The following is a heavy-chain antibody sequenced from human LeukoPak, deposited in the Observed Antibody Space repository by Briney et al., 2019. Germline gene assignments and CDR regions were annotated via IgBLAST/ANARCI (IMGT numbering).Heavy chain of an antibody. Sequence: PSETLSLTCTVSGGSISSSSYYWGWIRQPPGKGLEWIGYIYYSGNTNYNPSLKSRVTISVDTSKNQFSLKLSSVTAVDTAVYYCARVNHEAVGSGWYSDWGQGTLVSVSS. V-gene: IGHV4-61*05. CDR3: ARVNHEAVGSGWYSD. D-gene: IGHD6-13*01. J-gene: IGHJ4*02. CDR1: GGSISSSSYY. CDR2: IYYSGNT.